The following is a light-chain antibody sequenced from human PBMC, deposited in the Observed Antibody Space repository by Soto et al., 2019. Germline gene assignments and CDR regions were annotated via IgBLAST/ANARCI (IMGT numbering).Light chain of an antibody. Sequence: EIVMTQSPATLSVSPGERATLSCRASQSVSNNLAWYQQKPGQAPRLLIYGASTRATGIRARFSGSGSGTEFTLTISSLQSEDFAVYYCQQYNNWAITFGQGTRLEIQ. CDR1: QSVSNN. V-gene: IGKV3-15*01. CDR3: QQYNNWAIT. J-gene: IGKJ5*01. CDR2: GAS.